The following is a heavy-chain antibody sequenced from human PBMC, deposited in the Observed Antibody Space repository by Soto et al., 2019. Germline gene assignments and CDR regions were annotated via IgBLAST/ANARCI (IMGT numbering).Heavy chain of an antibody. CDR3: AYGESYEGYFDS. V-gene: IGHV4-59*01. CDR2: IYYSGNT. D-gene: IGHD1-26*01. J-gene: IGHJ4*02. CDR1: GGSISSYY. Sequence: QVHLQESGPRLVKPSETLSLTCSVSGGSISSYYWSWIRQPPGKGLEWIGYIYYSGNTNYNPSLKSRVTISVDTSKTHFSLKLSSVTAADTAVYYCAYGESYEGYFDSWGQGALVTVSS.